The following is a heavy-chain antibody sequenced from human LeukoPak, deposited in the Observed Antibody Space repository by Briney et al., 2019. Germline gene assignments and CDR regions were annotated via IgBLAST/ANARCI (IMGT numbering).Heavy chain of an antibody. J-gene: IGHJ4*02. CDR1: GFTFSTYW. D-gene: IGHD3-22*01. Sequence: GGSLRLSCAASGFTFSTYWMSWVRQAPGKGLEWVANINRDGSEKYYGDSVKGRFTISRDNSKNTLYLQMNSLRAEDTAVYYCAKDAGYYDSSGYYLDWGQGTLVTVSS. CDR2: INRDGSEK. CDR3: AKDAGYYDSSGYYLD. V-gene: IGHV3-7*03.